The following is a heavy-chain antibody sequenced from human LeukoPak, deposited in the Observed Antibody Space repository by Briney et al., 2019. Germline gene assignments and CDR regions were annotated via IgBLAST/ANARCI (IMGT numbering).Heavy chain of an antibody. J-gene: IGHJ3*02. V-gene: IGHV1-18*01. Sequence: ASVKVSCKASGYTFTTYDISWVRQAPGQGLEWMGWISAYNGNTNYAQKLQGRVTMTTDTSTSTAYMELRSLRSDDTAVYYCARDGDSSGWYSAFDIWGQGTMVTVSS. CDR2: ISAYNGNT. D-gene: IGHD6-19*01. CDR3: ARDGDSSGWYSAFDI. CDR1: GYTFTTYD.